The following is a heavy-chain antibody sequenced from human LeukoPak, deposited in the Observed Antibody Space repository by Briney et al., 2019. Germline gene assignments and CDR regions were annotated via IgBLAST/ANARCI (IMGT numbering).Heavy chain of an antibody. CDR2: IKQDGIEK. V-gene: IGHV3-7*01. Sequence: GGSLRLCCAASGFTFSNYWMTWIRQAPGKGLEWVANIKQDGIEKYYVDSVEGRFTVSRDNTKNSLFPQMHSLRDEDTAVYYCARGSSGYYCDHFQTWGQGSLVTVSS. CDR1: GFTFSNYW. CDR3: ARGSSGYYCDHFQT. D-gene: IGHD3-22*01. J-gene: IGHJ1*01.